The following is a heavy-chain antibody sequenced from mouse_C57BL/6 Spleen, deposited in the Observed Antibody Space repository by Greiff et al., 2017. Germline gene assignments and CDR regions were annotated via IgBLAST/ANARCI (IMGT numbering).Heavy chain of an antibody. Sequence: DVMLVESGGGLVKPGGSLKLSCAASGFTFSDYGMHWVRQAPEKGLEWVAYISSGSSTLYYADTVTGRFTISRDNAKNTLFLQMTRLRSEDTAMYYCANKRGGSGYSFAYGGQGTLVTVSA. CDR3: ANKRGGSGYSFAY. D-gene: IGHD3-2*02. J-gene: IGHJ3*01. V-gene: IGHV5-17*01. CDR1: GFTFSDYG. CDR2: ISSGSSTL.